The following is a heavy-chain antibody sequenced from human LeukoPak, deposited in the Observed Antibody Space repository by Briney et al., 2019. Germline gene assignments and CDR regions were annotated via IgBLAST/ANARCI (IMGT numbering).Heavy chain of an antibody. CDR3: ARVSYYGSSGYYDLDAFDI. J-gene: IGHJ3*02. Sequence: GGSLRLSCAASGFTFSSYSMNWVRQAPGKGLEWVSSISSSSSYIYYADSVKGRFTISRDNAKNSLYLQMNSLRAEDTAVYYCARVSYYGSSGYYDLDAFDIWGQGTMVTVSS. CDR2: ISSSSSYI. D-gene: IGHD3-22*01. CDR1: GFTFSSYS. V-gene: IGHV3-21*01.